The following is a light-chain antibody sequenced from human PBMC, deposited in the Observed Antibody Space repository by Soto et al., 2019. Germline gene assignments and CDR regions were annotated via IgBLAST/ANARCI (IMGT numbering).Light chain of an antibody. V-gene: IGLV1-40*01. Sequence: QSVLTQPPSVSGAPGQRVTISCTGNNSNLGAGYDVHWYQQLPGAAPKLVIFGNRNRPSGVPERFSGSKSGTSASLAITGLQAEDEADYFCSSYRRPTTLVFGPGTKVTVL. J-gene: IGLJ1*01. CDR3: SSYRRPTTLV. CDR1: NSNLGAGYD. CDR2: GNR.